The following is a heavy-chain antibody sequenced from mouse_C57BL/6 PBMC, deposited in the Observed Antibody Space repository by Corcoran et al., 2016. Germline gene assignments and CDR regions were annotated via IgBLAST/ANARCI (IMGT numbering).Heavy chain of an antibody. CDR1: GYTFTTYG. V-gene: IGHV9-3*01. J-gene: IGHJ4*01. CDR2: INTYSGVP. D-gene: IGHD2-4*01. CDR3: ATYDYDLLYYAMDY. Sequence: QIQLVQSGPELKKPGETVKISCKASGYTFTTYGMSWVKQAPGKGLKWMGWINTYSGVPTYADDFKGRFAFSLETSASTAYLQINNLKNEDTATYFRATYDYDLLYYAMDYWGQGTSVTVSS.